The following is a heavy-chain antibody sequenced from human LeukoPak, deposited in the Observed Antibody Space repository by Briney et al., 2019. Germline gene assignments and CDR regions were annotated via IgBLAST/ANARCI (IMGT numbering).Heavy chain of an antibody. V-gene: IGHV3-21*01. CDR1: GFTFSSYS. J-gene: IGHJ4*02. CDR3: ARDRDDSSGYYYFHY. CDR2: ISSSSSYI. Sequence: PGRSLRLSCAASGFTFSSYSMNWVRQAPGKGLEWVSSISSSSSYIYYADSVKGRFTISRDNAKNSLYLQMNSLRAEDTAVYYCARDRDDSSGYYYFHYWGQGTLVTVSS. D-gene: IGHD3-22*01.